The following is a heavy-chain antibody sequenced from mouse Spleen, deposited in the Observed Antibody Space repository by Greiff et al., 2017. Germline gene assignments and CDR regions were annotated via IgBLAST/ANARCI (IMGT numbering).Heavy chain of an antibody. Sequence: EVQRVESVAELVRPGASVKLSCTASGFTIKNTYMHWVKQRPEQGLEWIGRIDPANGDTKYAPKFQGKATITADTSSNTAYLQLSSLTSEDTGIYYCARYSYSYWYFDVWGAGTTVTVSS. V-gene: IGHV14-3*01. D-gene: IGHD2-12*01. J-gene: IGHJ1*01. CDR3: ARYSYSYWYFDV. CDR1: GFTIKNTY. CDR2: IDPANGDT.